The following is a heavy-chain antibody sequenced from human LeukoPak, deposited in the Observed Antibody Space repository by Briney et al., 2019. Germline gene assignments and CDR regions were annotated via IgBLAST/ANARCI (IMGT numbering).Heavy chain of an antibody. D-gene: IGHD3-3*01. J-gene: IGHJ6*03. CDR1: GYTFTGYY. CDR2: INPNSGGT. CDR3: ARAATYYDFWSGYSPHMDV. V-gene: IGHV1-2*02. Sequence: ASVKVSCKASGYTFTGYYMHWVRQAPGQGLEWMGWINPNSGGTNYAQKFQGRVTMTRDTSISTAYMELSRLRSDDTAVYYSARAATYYDFWSGYSPHMDVWGKGTTVTVSS.